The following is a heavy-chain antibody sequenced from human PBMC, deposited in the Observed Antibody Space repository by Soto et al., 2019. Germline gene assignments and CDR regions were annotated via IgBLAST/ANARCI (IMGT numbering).Heavy chain of an antibody. CDR3: ARDLHFWSGYYKAGGWFDP. V-gene: IGHV1-3*01. CDR2: INAGNGNT. J-gene: IGHJ5*02. Sequence: GASVKVSCKASGYTFTSYAMHWVRQAPGQRLEWMGWINAGNGNTKYSQKFQGRVTITRDTSASTAYMELSSLRSEDTAVYYCARDLHFWSGYYKAGGWFDPWGQGTLVTVSS. D-gene: IGHD3-3*02. CDR1: GYTFTSYA.